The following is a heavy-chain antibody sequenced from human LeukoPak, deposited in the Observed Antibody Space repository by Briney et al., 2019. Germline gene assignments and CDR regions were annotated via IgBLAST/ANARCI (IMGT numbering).Heavy chain of an antibody. CDR1: GGSISSYY. D-gene: IGHD6-6*01. CDR3: ARGYSSSSEPFDY. CDR2: IYYSGST. V-gene: IGHV4-59*01. Sequence: ETSETLSLTCTVSGGSISSYYWSWIRQPPGKGLEWIGYIYYSGSTNYNPSLKSRVTISIDTSKNQFSLKLSSVTAADTAVYYCARGYSSSSEPFDYWGQGTLVTVSS. J-gene: IGHJ4*02.